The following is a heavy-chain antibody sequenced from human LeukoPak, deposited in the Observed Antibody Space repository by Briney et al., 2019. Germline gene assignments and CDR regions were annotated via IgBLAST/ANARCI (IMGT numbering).Heavy chain of an antibody. CDR2: INHSGST. Sequence: PSETLSLTCAVYGGSFSGYYWSWIRQPPGKGLEWIGEINHSGSTNYNPSLKSRVTISVDTSKNQFSLKLSSVTAADTAVYYCARAYGYAGPFDYWGQGTLVTVSS. V-gene: IGHV4-34*01. CDR1: GGSFSGYY. D-gene: IGHD5-18*01. CDR3: ARAYGYAGPFDY. J-gene: IGHJ4*02.